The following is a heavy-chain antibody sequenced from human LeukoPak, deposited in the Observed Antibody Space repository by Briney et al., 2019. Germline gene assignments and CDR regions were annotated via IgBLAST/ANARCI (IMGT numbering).Heavy chain of an antibody. D-gene: IGHD2-21*01. CDR1: GYTLTSYD. V-gene: IGHV1-8*03. Sequence: ASVKVSCKASGYTLTSYDINRVRQATGQGLEWMGWMNPNSGNTGYAQKFQGRVTITRNTSISTAYMELSSLRSEDTAVYYCARGGPNYSHAFDIWGQGTMVTVSS. CDR3: ARGGPNYSHAFDI. CDR2: MNPNSGNT. J-gene: IGHJ3*02.